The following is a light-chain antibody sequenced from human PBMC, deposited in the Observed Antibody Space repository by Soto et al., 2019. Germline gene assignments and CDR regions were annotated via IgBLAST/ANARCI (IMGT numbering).Light chain of an antibody. CDR2: KGT. CDR1: SSDIGAYNS. CDR3: CSYADGSIYF. Sequence: QSALAQPASVSGSPGQSITISCTGTSSDIGAYNSVSWYQQHPHRAPQVIIYKGTQRPSGVSNRFSGSTSGNAASLRISALQADDEGDYYCCSYADGSIYFFGTGTKVTVL. V-gene: IGLV2-23*01. J-gene: IGLJ1*01.